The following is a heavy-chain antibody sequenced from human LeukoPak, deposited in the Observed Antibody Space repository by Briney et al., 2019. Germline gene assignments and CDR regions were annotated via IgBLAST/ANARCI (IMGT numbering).Heavy chain of an antibody. Sequence: SVKVSCKASGGTFSSYAISWVRQAPGQGLEWMGGIIPIFGTANYAQKFQGRVTITADESTSTAYMELTSLTSDDTAVYHCARDQIGGPTPFDYWGQGTLVTVSS. CDR1: GGTFSSYA. CDR3: ARDQIGGPTPFDY. D-gene: IGHD1-26*01. V-gene: IGHV1-69*13. CDR2: IIPIFGTA. J-gene: IGHJ4*02.